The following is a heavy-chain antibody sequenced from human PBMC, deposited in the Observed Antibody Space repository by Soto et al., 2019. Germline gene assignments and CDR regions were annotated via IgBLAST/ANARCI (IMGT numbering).Heavy chain of an antibody. CDR2: ISYDGSNK. Sequence: SGGSLRLSCAASGFTFTTYGMNWVRQAPGKGLEWVAVISYDGSNKLYADSVRGRFAISRDNSKNTLYLQMDSLRPEDTAVYYCAKDRGYCSSPICFNTPDFDYWGQGAPVTVSS. J-gene: IGHJ4*02. D-gene: IGHD2-2*01. V-gene: IGHV3-30*18. CDR1: GFTFTTYG. CDR3: AKDRGYCSSPICFNTPDFDY.